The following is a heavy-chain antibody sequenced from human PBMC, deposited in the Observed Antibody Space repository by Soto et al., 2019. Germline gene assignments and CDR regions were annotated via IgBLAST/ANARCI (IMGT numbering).Heavy chain of an antibody. J-gene: IGHJ3*02. CDR3: ARDITDYSDSTDDAFDI. CDR1: GYTFTSYG. CDR2: ISAYNGNT. Sequence: QVQLVQSGAEVKKPGASVKVSCKASGYTFTSYGISWVRQAPGQGLEWMGWISAYNGNTNYAQKLQGRVTMTTDTSTSTAYMELRSLRSDDTAVYYCARDITDYSDSTDDAFDIWGQGTMVTVSS. V-gene: IGHV1-18*01. D-gene: IGHD3-22*01.